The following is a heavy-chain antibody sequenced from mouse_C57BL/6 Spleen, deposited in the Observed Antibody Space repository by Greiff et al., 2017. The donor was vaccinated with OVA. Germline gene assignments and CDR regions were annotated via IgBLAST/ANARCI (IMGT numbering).Heavy chain of an antibody. V-gene: IGHV5-9-1*02. CDR1: GFTFSSYA. Sequence: EVKLMESGEGLVKPGGSLKLSCAASGFTFSSYAMSWVRQTPEKRLEWVAYISSGGDYTYYADTVKGRFTISRDNARNTLYLQMSSLKSEDTAMYYCTRNYYGSSTYYFDYWGQGTTLTVSS. J-gene: IGHJ2*01. CDR2: ISSGGDYT. D-gene: IGHD1-1*01. CDR3: TRNYYGSSTYYFDY.